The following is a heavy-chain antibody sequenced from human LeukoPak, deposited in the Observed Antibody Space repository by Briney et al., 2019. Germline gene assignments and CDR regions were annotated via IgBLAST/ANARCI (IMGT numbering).Heavy chain of an antibody. Sequence: KPSETLSLTCTVSGGSISSYYWSWIRQPPGKGLEWIGYIYTSGSTNYNPSLKSRVTISVDTSKNQFSLKLSSVTAADTAVYYCARHYYDSSGYYYVFDYWGQGTLVTVSS. CDR1: GGSISSYY. V-gene: IGHV4-4*09. D-gene: IGHD3-22*01. J-gene: IGHJ4*02. CDR3: ARHYYDSSGYYYVFDY. CDR2: IYTSGST.